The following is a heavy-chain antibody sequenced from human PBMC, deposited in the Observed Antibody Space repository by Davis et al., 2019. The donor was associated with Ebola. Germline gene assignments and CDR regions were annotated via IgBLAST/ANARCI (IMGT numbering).Heavy chain of an antibody. D-gene: IGHD1-26*01. J-gene: IGHJ6*02. V-gene: IGHV3-33*01. CDR2: IWYDGSNK. CDR3: ARDTAGSEWELLYYYYYYGMDV. CDR1: GFTFSSYG. Sequence: GESLKISCAASGFTFSSYGMHWVRQAPGKGLEWVAVIWYDGSNKYYADSVKGRFTISRDNSKNTLYLQMNSLRAEDTAVYYCARDTAGSEWELLYYYYYYGMDVWGQGTLVTVSS.